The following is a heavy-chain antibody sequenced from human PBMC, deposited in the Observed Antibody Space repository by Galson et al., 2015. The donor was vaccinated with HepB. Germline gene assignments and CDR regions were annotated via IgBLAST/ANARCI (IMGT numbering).Heavy chain of an antibody. CDR3: ARKVAGSYPFDP. CDR1: GFTFDDYA. CDR2: ITRDSTYV. D-gene: IGHD6-19*01. V-gene: IGHV3-9*01. J-gene: IGHJ5*02. Sequence: SLRLSCAASGFTFDDYAMHWVRQAPGQGLEWVSGITRDSTYVEQADSVKGRFTISRDNAKNSLYLQMNSLRAEDTALYYCARKVAGSYPFDPWGQGTLVSVSS.